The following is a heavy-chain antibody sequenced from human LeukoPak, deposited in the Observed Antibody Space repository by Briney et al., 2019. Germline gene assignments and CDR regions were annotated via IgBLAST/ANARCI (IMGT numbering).Heavy chain of an antibody. V-gene: IGHV3-30*03. J-gene: IGHJ4*02. CDR3: AASIGYGKWDY. Sequence: GRSLRLSCAASGFTFSSYGMHWVRQAPGKGLEWVAVISYDGGNKNYADSVKGRFTISRDNSQDTLSLQMNSLRAEDTVVYYCAASIGYGKWDYWGQGTLVSVSS. CDR2: ISYDGGNK. CDR1: GFTFSSYG. D-gene: IGHD3-22*01.